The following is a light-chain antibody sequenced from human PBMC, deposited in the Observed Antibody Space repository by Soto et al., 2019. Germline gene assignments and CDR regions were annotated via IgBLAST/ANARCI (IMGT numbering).Light chain of an antibody. V-gene: IGKV3-11*01. CDR2: DAS. CDR1: QSVSNY. J-gene: IGKJ4*01. CDR3: QQCGNWPLLT. Sequence: EIVLTQSPATLSLSPGETATLSCRASQSVSNYLAWYQQKPGQAPRLLIYDASDRATGIPARFSGSGSGTDFTLTISSLEPEEFAVYYCQQCGNWPLLTLGGGTKVELK.